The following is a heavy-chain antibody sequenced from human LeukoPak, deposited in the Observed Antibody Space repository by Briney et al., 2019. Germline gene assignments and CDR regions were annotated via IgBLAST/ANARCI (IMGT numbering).Heavy chain of an antibody. J-gene: IGHJ5*02. CDR1: GFTFSSYW. CDR3: ARTWSNWFDP. CDR2: IRQDGSEK. V-gene: IGHV3-7*01. D-gene: IGHD2-15*01. Sequence: GGSLRLSCAASGFTFSSYWMNWVRQAPGKGLEWVANIRQDGSEKYYVDSVKGRFTISRDNAKKSLYLQMNSLRAEDTAVYYCARTWSNWFDPWGQGTLVTVSS.